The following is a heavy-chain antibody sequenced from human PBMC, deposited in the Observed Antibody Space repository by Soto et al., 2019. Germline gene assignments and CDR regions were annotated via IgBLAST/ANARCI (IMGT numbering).Heavy chain of an antibody. CDR3: AARGSSWFRPFDY. CDR2: IYYSGST. Sequence: SETLSLTCTVSGGSISSGAYYWSWIRQPPGKGLEWIGYIYYSGSTYYNPSLKSRVTISVDTSKNQFSLKLSSVTAADTAVYYCAARGSSWFRPFDYWGQGTLVTVSS. D-gene: IGHD6-13*01. V-gene: IGHV4-30-4*01. CDR1: GGSISSGAYY. J-gene: IGHJ4*02.